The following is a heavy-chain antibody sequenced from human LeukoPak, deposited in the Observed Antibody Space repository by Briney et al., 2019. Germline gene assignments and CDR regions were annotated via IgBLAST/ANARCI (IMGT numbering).Heavy chain of an antibody. J-gene: IGHJ3*02. Sequence: GASVKVSCKASGYTFTGYYMHWVRQAPGQGLEWMGWINPNSGGTNYAQKFQGRVTMTRNTSISTAYMELSSLRSEDTAVYYCARRGAVRYYDFWSGPDDAFDIWGQGTMVTVSS. D-gene: IGHD3-3*01. CDR1: GYTFTGYY. V-gene: IGHV1-2*02. CDR3: ARRGAVRYYDFWSGPDDAFDI. CDR2: INPNSGGT.